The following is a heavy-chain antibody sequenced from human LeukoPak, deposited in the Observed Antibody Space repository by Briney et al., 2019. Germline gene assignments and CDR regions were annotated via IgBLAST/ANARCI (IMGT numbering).Heavy chain of an antibody. D-gene: IGHD1-20*01. J-gene: IGHJ4*02. CDR1: GFTFSIYW. V-gene: IGHV3-7*01. CDR3: ATNQYNWNYFNH. Sequence: GGSLRLSCAASGFTFSIYWMSWVRQAPGKGLEWVANVKEDGSEKDYVDSVKGRFTISRDNAKNSLYLQMSSLRAEDTAVYYCATNQYNWNYFNHWRQRTLVTVSS. CDR2: VKEDGSEK.